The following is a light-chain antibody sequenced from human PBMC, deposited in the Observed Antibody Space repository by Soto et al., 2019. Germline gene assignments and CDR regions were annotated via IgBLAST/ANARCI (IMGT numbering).Light chain of an antibody. V-gene: IGLV4-69*01. Sequence: QLVLTQSPSASASLGASVKLTCTLSSGHSSYAIAWHQQQPEKGPRYLMKLNSDGSHSKGDGIPDRSSGSSSGAERYLTIARLQAEDEDDYYCQTWGTGPLVFGGGTKLTVL. CDR1: SGHSSYA. CDR3: QTWGTGPLV. CDR2: LNSDGSH. J-gene: IGLJ2*01.